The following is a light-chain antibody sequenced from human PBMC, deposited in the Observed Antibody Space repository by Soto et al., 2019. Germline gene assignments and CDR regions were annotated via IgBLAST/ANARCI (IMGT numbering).Light chain of an antibody. CDR1: SSDVGGYDY. CDR3: SSYTGSRTWL. Sequence: QSVLTQPASVSGSPGQSITISCTGTSSDVGGYDYVSWYQQHPHKAPKLMIYDVSDRPSGVSNRFSGSKSGNTASLTISGLQAEDEADYYFSSYTGSRTWLFGGGTQLTVL. CDR2: DVS. V-gene: IGLV2-14*01. J-gene: IGLJ7*01.